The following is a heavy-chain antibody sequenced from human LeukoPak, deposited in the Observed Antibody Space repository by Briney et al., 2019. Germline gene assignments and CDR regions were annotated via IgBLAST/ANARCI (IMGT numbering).Heavy chain of an antibody. D-gene: IGHD3-10*01. Sequence: VGSLRLSCAASGFTLSSYGMHWVRQAPGKGLEWVAFIGYDGSNKYYAHSVKGRFTISRDNSKNTLYLQMNSLRAEDTAVYYCAKPLWFGESPWGQGTLVTVSS. J-gene: IGHJ5*02. V-gene: IGHV3-30*02. CDR1: GFTLSSYG. CDR3: AKPLWFGESP. CDR2: IGYDGSNK.